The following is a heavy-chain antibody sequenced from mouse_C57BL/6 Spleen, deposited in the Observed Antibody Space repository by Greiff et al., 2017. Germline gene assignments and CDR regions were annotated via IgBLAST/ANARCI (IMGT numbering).Heavy chain of an antibody. CDR1: GYSITSGYY. CDR3: ARDYYGSSGSFDY. Sequence: ESGPGLVKPSQSLSLTCSVTGYSITSGYYWNWIRQFPGNKLEWMGYISYDGSNNYNPSLKNRISITRDTSKNQFFLKLNSVTTEDTATYYCARDYYGSSGSFDYWGQGTTLTVSS. J-gene: IGHJ2*01. CDR2: ISYDGSN. V-gene: IGHV3-6*01. D-gene: IGHD1-1*01.